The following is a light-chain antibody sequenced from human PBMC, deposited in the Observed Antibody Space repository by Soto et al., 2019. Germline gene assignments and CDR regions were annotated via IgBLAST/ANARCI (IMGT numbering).Light chain of an antibody. Sequence: VFTQSPRSLSLSPGEKATLSWRASQTVRNNYLAWYQQKPGQAPRLLIYDASSRATGIPDRFSGGGSGTDFTLTISSLQSEDSAIYYCQQYNNWPWTFGQGTKVDIK. CDR2: DAS. V-gene: IGKV3D-20*02. CDR3: QQYNNWPWT. CDR1: QTVRNNY. J-gene: IGKJ1*01.